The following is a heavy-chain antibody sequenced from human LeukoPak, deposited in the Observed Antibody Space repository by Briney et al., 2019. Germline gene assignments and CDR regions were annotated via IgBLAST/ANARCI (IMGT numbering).Heavy chain of an antibody. CDR2: MNPNSGNT. CDR1: GYTFTSYD. V-gene: IGHV1-8*01. Sequence: ASVKVSCKASGYTFTSYDINWVRQATGQGLEWMGWMNPNSGNTGYAQKFQGRVTMTRNTSISTAYMELSSLRSEDTAVYYCARVVTPRYCSSTTCYWKGWFDPWGQGTRVTVSS. D-gene: IGHD2-2*01. J-gene: IGHJ5*02. CDR3: ARVVTPRYCSSTTCYWKGWFDP.